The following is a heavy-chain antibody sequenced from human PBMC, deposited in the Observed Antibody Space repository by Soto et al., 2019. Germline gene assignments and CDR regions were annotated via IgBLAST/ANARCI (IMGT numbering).Heavy chain of an antibody. J-gene: IGHJ6*02. CDR1: GGSFNGYY. CDR2: INHSGST. D-gene: IGHD3-10*01. V-gene: IGHV4-34*01. CDR3: NFGDYYGSGDPTHYGMDV. Sequence: QVQLQQWGAGLLKPSETLSLTCAVYGGSFNGYYWSWIRQPPGKGLEWIGEINHSGSTNYNPSLKSRVTISVDTSKNQFSLKLSSVTAADTAVYYCNFGDYYGSGDPTHYGMDVWGQGTTVTVSS.